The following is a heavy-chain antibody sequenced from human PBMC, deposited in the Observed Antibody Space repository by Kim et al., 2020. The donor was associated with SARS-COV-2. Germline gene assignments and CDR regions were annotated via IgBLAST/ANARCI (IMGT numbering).Heavy chain of an antibody. J-gene: IGHJ6*02. CDR3: ARHFSYYYYYGMDV. V-gene: IGHV4-59*08. Sequence: PSLKSRVTISVDTSKNQFSLKLSSVTAADPAVYYCARHFSYYYYYGMDVWGQGTTVTVSS.